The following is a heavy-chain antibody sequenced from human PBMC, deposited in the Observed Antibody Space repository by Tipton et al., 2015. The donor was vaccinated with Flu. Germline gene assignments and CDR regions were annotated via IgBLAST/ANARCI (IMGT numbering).Heavy chain of an antibody. V-gene: IGHV4-59*01. D-gene: IGHD4-17*01. CDR2: IYNGGST. CDR1: GGSINIYH. Sequence: TLSLTCTVSGGSINIYHWSWIRQPPGKGLEWIGYIYNGGSTNYNPSLKSRVTMSMDTSKNQFSLQLSSVTAADTAVYYCARGEDYGDYDYWGQGTLVTVSS. J-gene: IGHJ4*02. CDR3: ARGEDYGDYDY.